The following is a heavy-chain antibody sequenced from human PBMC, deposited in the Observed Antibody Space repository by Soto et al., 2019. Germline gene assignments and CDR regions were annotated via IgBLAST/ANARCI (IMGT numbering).Heavy chain of an antibody. V-gene: IGHV4-4*07. CDR2: IYTSGST. Sequence: SETLSLTCTVSGGSISSYYWSWIRQPAGKGLEWIGRIYTSGSTNYNPSLKSRVTMSVDTSKNQFSLRLSSVTAADTAVYYCARERGPGSGHAYFDYWGQGTMVTVSS. CDR3: ARERGPGSGHAYFDY. D-gene: IGHD3-10*01. J-gene: IGHJ4*02. CDR1: GGSISSYY.